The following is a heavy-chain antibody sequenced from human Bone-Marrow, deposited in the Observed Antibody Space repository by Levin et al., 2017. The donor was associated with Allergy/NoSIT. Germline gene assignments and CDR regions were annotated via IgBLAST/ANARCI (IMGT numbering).Heavy chain of an antibody. Sequence: GESLKISCAASGFTFSNYAMHWVRQAPGKGLEWVAVISYDGNNEYYADSVKGRFTISRDSSKNTLYLQMSTLIAEDTAVYYCARGRFKTQMRFDYWGQGTLVTVSS. D-gene: IGHD5-24*01. J-gene: IGHJ4*02. CDR1: GFTFSNYA. V-gene: IGHV3-30*04. CDR3: ARGRFKTQMRFDY. CDR2: ISYDGNNE.